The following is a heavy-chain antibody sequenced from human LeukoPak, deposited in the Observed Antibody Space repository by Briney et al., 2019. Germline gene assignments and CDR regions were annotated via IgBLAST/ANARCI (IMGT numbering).Heavy chain of an antibody. CDR3: ARDRAAVAELDY. J-gene: IGHJ4*02. Sequence: QPGRSLRLSCAASGFTFSSYGMHWVRQAPGKGLEWVAVIWYDGSNKYYADSVKGRFTISRDNSKNTLYLQMNSLRAEDTAVYYCARDRAAVAELDYWGQGTLVTVSS. CDR1: GFTFSSYG. D-gene: IGHD6-19*01. CDR2: IWYDGSNK. V-gene: IGHV3-33*01.